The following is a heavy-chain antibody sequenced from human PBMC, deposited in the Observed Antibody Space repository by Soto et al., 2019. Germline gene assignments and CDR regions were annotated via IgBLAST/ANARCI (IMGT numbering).Heavy chain of an antibody. V-gene: IGHV3-33*01. CDR1: GFTLSNYG. D-gene: IGHD2-21*01. J-gene: IGHJ5*02. CDR3: ARNVVSSGSSRWFDN. Sequence: QVQLVESGGGVVQPGRSLTLSCVASGFTLSNYGMHWVRQAPGKGLEWVAVIWYDGTTTYSADSVKGRFSISRDNSKNALFLQLRSLRAEDTAVYYCARNVVSSGSSRWFDNWGQGTLVTVSS. CDR2: IWYDGTTT.